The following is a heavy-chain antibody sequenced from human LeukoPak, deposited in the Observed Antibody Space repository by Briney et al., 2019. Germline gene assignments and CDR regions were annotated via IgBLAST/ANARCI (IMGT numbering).Heavy chain of an antibody. Sequence: SETLSLTCTVSGGSISSGGYYWSWIRQHPGKGLEWIGYIYYSGSTYYNPSLKSRVTISVDTSKNQFSLKLSSVTAADTAVYYCARQGDYYGSGSYFGSGSFDYWGQGTLVTVSS. D-gene: IGHD3-10*01. V-gene: IGHV4-31*03. CDR2: IYYSGST. CDR1: GGSISSGGYY. J-gene: IGHJ4*02. CDR3: ARQGDYYGSGSYFGSGSFDY.